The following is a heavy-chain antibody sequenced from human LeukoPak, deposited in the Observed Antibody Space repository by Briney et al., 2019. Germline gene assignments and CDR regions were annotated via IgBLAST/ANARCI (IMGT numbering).Heavy chain of an antibody. Sequence: GGSLRLSCAASGFTFDDDAMRWVGQAPGKGVEWVSCVPCNLVPTGYAASVQRRFPISRDNAKNSLYLQMNSLIAEDTALYYCARDIWGELNPFDYCGQGTLVTVSS. CDR1: GFTFDDDA. CDR2: VPCNLVPT. V-gene: IGHV3-20*04. J-gene: IGHJ4*02. D-gene: IGHD1-26*01. CDR3: ARDIWGELNPFDY.